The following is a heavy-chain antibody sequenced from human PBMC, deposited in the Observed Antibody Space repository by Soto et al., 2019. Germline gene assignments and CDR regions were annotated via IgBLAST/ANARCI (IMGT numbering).Heavy chain of an antibody. V-gene: IGHV3-23*01. CDR1: GFTFSSYA. Sequence: GGSLRPSCAASGFTFSSYAMSWVRQAPGKGLEWVSAISGSGGSTYYADSVKGRFTISRDNSKNTLYLQMNSLRAEDTAVYYCAKTMVRGVPYGTFDYWGQGTLVTVYS. CDR2: ISGSGGST. J-gene: IGHJ4*02. CDR3: AKTMVRGVPYGTFDY. D-gene: IGHD3-10*01.